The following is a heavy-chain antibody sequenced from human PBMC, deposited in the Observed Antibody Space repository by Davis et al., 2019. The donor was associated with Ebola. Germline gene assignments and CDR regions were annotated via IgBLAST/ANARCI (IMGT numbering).Heavy chain of an antibody. Sequence: GESLKISCAASGFTFSSYAMNWARQAPGKGLEWVSSISSSSYYIYYADSLKGRFTISRDNAKNSLYLQMNSLSAEDTAVYHCARGGYYDSSGYSHEAFDIWGQGTMVTVSS. J-gene: IGHJ3*02. V-gene: IGHV3-21*01. CDR1: GFTFSSYA. D-gene: IGHD3-22*01. CDR3: ARGGYYDSSGYSHEAFDI. CDR2: ISSSSYYI.